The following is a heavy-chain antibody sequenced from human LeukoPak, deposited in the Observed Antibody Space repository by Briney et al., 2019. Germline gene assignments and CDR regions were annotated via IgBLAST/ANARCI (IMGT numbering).Heavy chain of an antibody. CDR3: ARDQEGFDY. CDR2: IYPRDGST. J-gene: IGHJ4*02. CDR1: GYTFTSNY. V-gene: IGHV1-46*01. Sequence: ASVKVSCKASGYTFTSNYIHWVRQAPGQGLEWMGMIYPRDGSTSYAQKFQGRVTVTRDTSTGTVHMELGGLRSEDTAVYYCARDQEGFDYWGQGTLVTVSS.